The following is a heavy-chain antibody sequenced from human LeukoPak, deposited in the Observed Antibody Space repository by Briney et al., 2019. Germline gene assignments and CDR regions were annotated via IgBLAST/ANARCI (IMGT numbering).Heavy chain of an antibody. CDR1: GFPFSTYG. Sequence: PGGSLRLSCAASGFPFSTYGMHWVRQAPGKGLEWVAVIWYDGSNKYYADSVKGRFTISRDNSKNTLYLQMNSLRAEDTAVYYCAKAVTLVRTDAFDIWGQGTMVTVSS. V-gene: IGHV3-33*06. CDR3: AKAVTLVRTDAFDI. J-gene: IGHJ3*02. CDR2: IWYDGSNK. D-gene: IGHD3-10*01.